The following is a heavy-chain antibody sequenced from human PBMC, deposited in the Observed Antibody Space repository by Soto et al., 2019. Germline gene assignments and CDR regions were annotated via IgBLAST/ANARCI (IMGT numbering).Heavy chain of an antibody. D-gene: IGHD4-17*01. CDR2: INPSGGST. CDR3: ARPSDYGGNSGLGYFDY. J-gene: IGHJ4*02. Sequence: ASVKVSCKASGYTFTSYYMHWVRQAPGQGLEWMGIINPSGGSTSYAQKFQGRVTMTRDTSTSTVYMELSSLRSEDTAVYYCARPSDYGGNSGLGYFDYWGQGTLVTVSS. CDR1: GYTFTSYY. V-gene: IGHV1-46*01.